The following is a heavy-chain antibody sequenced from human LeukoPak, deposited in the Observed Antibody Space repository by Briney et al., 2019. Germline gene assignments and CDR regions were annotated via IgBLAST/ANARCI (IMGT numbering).Heavy chain of an antibody. J-gene: IGHJ3*02. Sequence: GGSLRLSCAASGFTFSNYVMSWVRQAPGKGLEWVSTISDSGGSTYYADSVKGRFTISRDNSKNTLYLQMNSLRAEDTAVYYCAREEGYDFWSGFFAFDIWGQGTMVTVSS. CDR2: ISDSGGST. D-gene: IGHD3-3*01. CDR1: GFTFSNYV. CDR3: AREEGYDFWSGFFAFDI. V-gene: IGHV3-23*01.